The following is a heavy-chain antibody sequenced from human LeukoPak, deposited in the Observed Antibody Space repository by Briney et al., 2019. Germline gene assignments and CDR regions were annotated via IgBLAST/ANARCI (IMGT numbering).Heavy chain of an antibody. J-gene: IGHJ3*02. Sequence: GGSLRLSCVGSGFTVLDHVMHWVRQAPGKGLEWVSGISWNSGSIGYADSVKGRFTISRDNAKNSLYLQMNSLRAEDMALYYCARSRLRLSDAFDIWGQGTMVTVSS. D-gene: IGHD3-3*01. CDR3: ARSRLRLSDAFDI. V-gene: IGHV3-9*03. CDR2: ISWNSGSI. CDR1: GFTVLDHV.